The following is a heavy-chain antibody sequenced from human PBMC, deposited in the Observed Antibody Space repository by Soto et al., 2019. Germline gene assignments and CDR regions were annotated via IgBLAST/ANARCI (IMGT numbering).Heavy chain of an antibody. Sequence: SETLSLTCTVSGGSISSYYWSWIRQPPGKGLEWIGYIYYSGSTNYNPSLKSRVTISVDTSKNQFSLKLSSVTAADTAVYYCARVTVVPAATSFYYYYGMDVWGQGTTVTVSS. D-gene: IGHD2-2*01. J-gene: IGHJ6*02. CDR3: ARVTVVPAATSFYYYYGMDV. CDR2: IYYSGST. CDR1: GGSISSYY. V-gene: IGHV4-59*01.